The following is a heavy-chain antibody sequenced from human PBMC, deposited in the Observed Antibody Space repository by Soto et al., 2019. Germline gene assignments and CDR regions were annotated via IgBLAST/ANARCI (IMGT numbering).Heavy chain of an antibody. CDR2: IYYSGST. D-gene: IGHD6-19*01. V-gene: IGHV4-31*03. CDR3: ARDRYSSGWYYFDY. J-gene: IGHJ4*02. CDR1: GGSISGGGYY. Sequence: SETLSLTCTVSGGSISGGGYYWSWIRQHPGKGLEWIGYIYYSGSTYYNPSLKSRVTISVDTSKNQFSLKLSSVTAADTAVYYCARDRYSSGWYYFDYWGQGTLVTVSS.